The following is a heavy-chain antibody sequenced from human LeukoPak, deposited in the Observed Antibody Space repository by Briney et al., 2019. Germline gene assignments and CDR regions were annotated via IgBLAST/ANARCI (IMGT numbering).Heavy chain of an antibody. CDR2: ISYDGSNK. CDR1: GFTFSSYG. V-gene: IGHV3-30*18. CDR3: AKDRSFKYSGYDFDY. J-gene: IGHJ4*02. D-gene: IGHD5-12*01. Sequence: GRSLRLSCAASGFTFSSYGMHWVRQAPGKGLEWVAVISYDGSNKYYADSVKGRFTISRDNSKNTLCLQMNSLRAEDTAVYYCAKDRSFKYSGYDFDYWGQGTLVTVSS.